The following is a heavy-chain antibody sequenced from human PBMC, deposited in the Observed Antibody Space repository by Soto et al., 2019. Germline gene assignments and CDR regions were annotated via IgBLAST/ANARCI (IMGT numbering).Heavy chain of an antibody. CDR3: AKGDVLLWFGELSSGVQRGRYGMDV. V-gene: IGHV3-30*18. Sequence: PGGSLRLSCGASGFTFSSYGMHWVRQAPGKGLEWVAVISYDGSNKYYADSVKGRFTISRDNSKNTLYLQMNSLRAEDTAVYYCAKGDVLLWFGELSSGVQRGRYGMDVWGQGTTVTVSS. CDR2: ISYDGSNK. D-gene: IGHD3-10*01. CDR1: GFTFSSYG. J-gene: IGHJ6*02.